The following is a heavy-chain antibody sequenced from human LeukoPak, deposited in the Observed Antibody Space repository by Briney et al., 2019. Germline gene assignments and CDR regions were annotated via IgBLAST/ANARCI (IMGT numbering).Heavy chain of an antibody. J-gene: IGHJ4*02. Sequence: GGSLRLSCAASGFTFSTYGMQWVRQAPGKGLEWVAVIWYDGSDKYYADSVKGRFTISRDNSMNTVYLQMNSLRAEDTAVYYCARVRGGYSGYDAFDYWGQGTLVTVSS. CDR2: IWYDGSDK. D-gene: IGHD5-12*01. CDR3: ARVRGGYSGYDAFDY. CDR1: GFTFSTYG. V-gene: IGHV3-33*08.